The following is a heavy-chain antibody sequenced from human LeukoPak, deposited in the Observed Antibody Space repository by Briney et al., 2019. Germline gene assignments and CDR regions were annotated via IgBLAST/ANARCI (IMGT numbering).Heavy chain of an antibody. CDR1: GFTVSSNY. J-gene: IGHJ4*02. CDR2: IYSGGST. V-gene: IGHV3-53*01. Sequence: GGSLRLSCAASGFTVSSNYMSWVRQAPGKGLEWVSVIYSGGSTYYADSVKGRFTISRDNSKNTLYLQMNSLRAEDTAVYYCARGYRYLEGIDYWGQASLVTVSS. D-gene: IGHD5-12*01. CDR3: ARGYRYLEGIDY.